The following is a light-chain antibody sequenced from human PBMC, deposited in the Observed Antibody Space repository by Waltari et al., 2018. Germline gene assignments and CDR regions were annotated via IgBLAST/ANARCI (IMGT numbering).Light chain of an antibody. CDR3: CSYAGRYTHVV. J-gene: IGLJ2*01. Sequence: QSALTQPRSVSGSPGQSVTISCTGPSSHVGAYDYVSWYQPHPGKAPKRMLCGVTKRPSGVPDRFSGSKSGNTASLTISGLQAEDEAYYYCCSYAGRYTHVVFGGGTKLTVL. V-gene: IGLV2-11*01. CDR2: GVT. CDR1: SSHVGAYDY.